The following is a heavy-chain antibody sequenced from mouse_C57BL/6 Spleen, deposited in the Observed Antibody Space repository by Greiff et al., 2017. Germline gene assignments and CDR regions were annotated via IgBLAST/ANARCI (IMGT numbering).Heavy chain of an antibody. V-gene: IGHV1-52*01. J-gene: IGHJ2*01. CDR1: GYTFTSYW. Sequence: QVQLQQPGAELVRPGSSVKLSCKASGYTFTSYWMHWVKQRPIQGLEWIGNIDPSDSETHYNQKFKDKATLTVDKSSVTAYMQLSSLTSEDSAVYYCASSYYYGSSYPHYFDYWGQGTTLTVSS. CDR2: IDPSDSET. D-gene: IGHD1-1*01. CDR3: ASSYYYGSSYPHYFDY.